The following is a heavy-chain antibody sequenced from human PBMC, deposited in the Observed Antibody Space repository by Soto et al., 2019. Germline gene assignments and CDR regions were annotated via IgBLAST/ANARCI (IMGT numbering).Heavy chain of an antibody. CDR3: ARDRMILGYCSGGSCFGWFDP. CDR2: IIPIFGTA. D-gene: IGHD2-15*01. V-gene: IGHV1-69*01. J-gene: IGHJ5*02. CDR1: GGTFSSYA. Sequence: QVQLVQSGAEVKKPGSSVQVSCKASGGTFSSYAISWVRQAPGQGLEWMGGIIPIFGTANYAQKFQGRVTITADESTSTAYMELSSLRSEDTAVYYCARDRMILGYCSGGSCFGWFDPWGQGTLVTVSS.